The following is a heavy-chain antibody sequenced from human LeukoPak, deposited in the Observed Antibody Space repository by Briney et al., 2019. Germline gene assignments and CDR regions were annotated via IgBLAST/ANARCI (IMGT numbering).Heavy chain of an antibody. CDR3: ARDAKWFDP. Sequence: GGSLRLSCAASGFTFSFYAMSWVRQAPGKGLEWVANIKEDGSEKNCVDSVKGRFTISRDNAKNSLYLQMNSLRAEDTAVYYCARDAKWFDPWGQGTLVTVSS. V-gene: IGHV3-7*03. CDR2: IKEDGSEK. J-gene: IGHJ5*02. CDR1: GFTFSFYA.